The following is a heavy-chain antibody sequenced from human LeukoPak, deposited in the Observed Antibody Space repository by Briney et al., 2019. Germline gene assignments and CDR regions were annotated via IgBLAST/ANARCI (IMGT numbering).Heavy chain of an antibody. Sequence: GGSLRLSCTASGFTFGDYAMSWVRQAPGKGLEWVANIDGVGTDEGYAGSVKGRFTISRDNAKNSLFLQMNSLRADDLAVYYCTRNVGYYRLDYWGQGTLVTVPS. CDR2: IDGVGTDE. CDR3: TRNVGYYRLDY. V-gene: IGHV3-7*01. CDR1: GFTFGDYA. D-gene: IGHD1-26*01. J-gene: IGHJ4*02.